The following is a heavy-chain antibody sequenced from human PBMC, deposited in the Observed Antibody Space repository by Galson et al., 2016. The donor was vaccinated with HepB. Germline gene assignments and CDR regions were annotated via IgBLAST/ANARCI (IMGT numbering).Heavy chain of an antibody. CDR2: IGTGGSPI. Sequence: SLRLSCAASGFSFSKFSMDWVRQAPGKGPEWLSHIGTGGSPIYYADSVKGRFTISRDNAQNSVWLQMNSLRDDDTALYYCARGFYYDSFDLWGQGTMITVSS. J-gene: IGHJ3*01. CDR1: GFSFSKFS. CDR3: ARGFYYDSFDL. D-gene: IGHD1-26*01. V-gene: IGHV3-48*02.